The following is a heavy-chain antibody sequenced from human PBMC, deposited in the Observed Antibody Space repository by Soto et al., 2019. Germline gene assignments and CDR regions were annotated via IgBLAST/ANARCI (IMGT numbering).Heavy chain of an antibody. CDR2: IKDDGSGT. J-gene: IGHJ4*02. V-gene: IGHV3-74*01. CDR1: GFTFSSSW. Sequence: GGSLRLSCAASGFTFSSSWMHWVRQAPGGGLVWVSRIKDDGSGTIYADSVKGRFTVARDNAKNTLYLEMKSLRAEDTAVYYCARVMAARSLDDWGQGTLVTVSS. D-gene: IGHD6-6*01. CDR3: ARVMAARSLDD.